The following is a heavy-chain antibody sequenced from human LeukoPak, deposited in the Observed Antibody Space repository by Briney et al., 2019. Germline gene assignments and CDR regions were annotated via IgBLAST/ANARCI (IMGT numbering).Heavy chain of an antibody. J-gene: IGHJ4*02. D-gene: IGHD6-13*01. Sequence: PGRSLRLSCVASGLIFSNYGLHWVRQAPGRGLEWVAFISYDGSNNHYIDSVKGRFTISRDNSKNTLYLQMNSLRAEDTAVYYCARGGYSSSWPYYFDYWGQGTLVTVSS. V-gene: IGHV3-30*03. CDR1: GLIFSNYG. CDR3: ARGGYSSSWPYYFDY. CDR2: ISYDGSNN.